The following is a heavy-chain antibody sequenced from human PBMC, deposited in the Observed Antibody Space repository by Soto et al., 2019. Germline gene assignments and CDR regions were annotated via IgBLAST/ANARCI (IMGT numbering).Heavy chain of an antibody. Sequence: ASVKVSCKASGYTFTSYGISWVRQAPGQGLEWMGWISAYNGNTNYAQKLQGRVTMTTDTSTSTAYMELRSLRSDDTAVYYCARDPSYYDFWSGYYAAGYMDVWGKGTTVTVSS. J-gene: IGHJ6*03. D-gene: IGHD3-3*01. V-gene: IGHV1-18*01. CDR2: ISAYNGNT. CDR1: GYTFTSYG. CDR3: ARDPSYYDFWSGYYAAGYMDV.